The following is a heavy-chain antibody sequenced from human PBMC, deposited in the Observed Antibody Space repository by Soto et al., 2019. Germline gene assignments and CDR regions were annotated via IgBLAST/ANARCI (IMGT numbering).Heavy chain of an antibody. CDR2: IYHSGST. D-gene: IGHD6-6*01. J-gene: IGHJ4*02. V-gene: IGHV4-30-2*01. CDR1: GGSISSGGYS. Sequence: SETLSLTXAVSGGSISSGGYSWSWIRQPPGKGLEWIGYIYHSGSTYYNPSLKSRVTISVDRSKNQFSLKLSSVTAADTAVYYCARVRSKPIAARLLGGVHYFDYWGQGTLVTVSS. CDR3: ARVRSKPIAARLLGGVHYFDY.